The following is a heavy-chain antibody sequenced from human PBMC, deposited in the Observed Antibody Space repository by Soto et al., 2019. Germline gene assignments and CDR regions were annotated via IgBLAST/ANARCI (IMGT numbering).Heavy chain of an antibody. CDR3: AKDMSGYPPYYFDY. V-gene: IGHV3-9*01. D-gene: IGHD3-3*01. CDR1: GFTFDNYA. CDR2: PNWNSGDI. Sequence: EVQLVESGGGLVQPGRSLRLSCAASGFTFDNYAMHWVRQAPGKGLEWVSGPNWNSGDIGYADSVKGRFTISRDNAENSLYLQMNSLRTEDTAFYYCAKDMSGYPPYYFDYWGQGTLVTVSS. J-gene: IGHJ4*02.